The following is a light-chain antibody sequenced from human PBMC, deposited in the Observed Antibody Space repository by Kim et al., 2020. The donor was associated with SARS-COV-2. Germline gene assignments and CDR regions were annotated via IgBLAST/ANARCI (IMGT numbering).Light chain of an antibody. CDR1: SSDVGGYNY. CDR3: RSYTTTSTLV. V-gene: IGLV2-14*03. CDR2: DVT. J-gene: IGLJ2*01. Sequence: QSALTQPASVSGSPGQSITISCTGTSSDVGGYNYVSWYEHHPGKAPKLLIYDVTKRPSGVSSRFSGSKSGNTASLTISGLQAEDEADYYCRSYTTTSTLVFGGGTQLTVL.